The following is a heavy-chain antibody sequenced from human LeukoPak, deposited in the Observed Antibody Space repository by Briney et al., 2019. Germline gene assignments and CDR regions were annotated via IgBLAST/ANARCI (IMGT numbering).Heavy chain of an antibody. V-gene: IGHV4-59*11. Sequence: PSETLSLTCSVSGGSISSHYWSWIRQPPGKGLEWIGHIYYSGSTNYNPSLKSRVTISVDTFKNQFSLKVSSVTAADTAVYYCARERGLLWFGELSDAFDIWGQGTMVTVSS. J-gene: IGHJ3*02. D-gene: IGHD3-10*01. CDR1: GGSISSHY. CDR3: ARERGLLWFGELSDAFDI. CDR2: IYYSGST.